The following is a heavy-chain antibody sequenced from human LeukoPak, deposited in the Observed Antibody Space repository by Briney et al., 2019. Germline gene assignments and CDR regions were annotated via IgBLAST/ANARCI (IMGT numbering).Heavy chain of an antibody. V-gene: IGHV4-34*01. CDR3: AREGYSYGLGGEYYFDY. CDR2: INHSGST. CDR1: GGSFSGYY. D-gene: IGHD5-18*01. Sequence: SETLSLTCSVYGGSFSGYYWSWIRQPPGKGLEWIGVINHSGSTNYSPSLKRRVTISVDTSKNQFSLKLSSVTAADTAVYYCAREGYSYGLGGEYYFDYWGQGTLVTVSS. J-gene: IGHJ4*02.